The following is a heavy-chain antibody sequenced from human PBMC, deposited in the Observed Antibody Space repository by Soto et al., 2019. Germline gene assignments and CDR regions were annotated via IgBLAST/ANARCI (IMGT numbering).Heavy chain of an antibody. J-gene: IGHJ2*01. CDR2: IHHSGSA. Sequence: QLQLQESGSGLVKPLQTLSLICAVSGGSISSGGNPWSWIRQPPGKGLEWIGYIHHSGSAYYTPSLKSRVTISVDRSKNQISLKLSSVTAADTAVYYCARVKQLVPWYFDLWGRGTLVTVSS. CDR1: GGSISSGGNP. D-gene: IGHD6-6*01. V-gene: IGHV4-30-2*01. CDR3: ARVKQLVPWYFDL.